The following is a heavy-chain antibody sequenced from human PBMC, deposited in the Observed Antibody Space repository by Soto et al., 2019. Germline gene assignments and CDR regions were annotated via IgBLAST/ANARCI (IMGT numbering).Heavy chain of an antibody. V-gene: IGHV3-23*01. CDR2: ISGSGGST. D-gene: IGHD6-19*01. Sequence: PGGSLRLSCAASGFTFSSYAMSWVRQAPGKGLEWVSAISGSGGSTYYADSVKGRFTISRDNSKNTLYLQMNSLRAEDTAVYYCATNPSPFSSGWYYFDYWGQGTLVTVSS. CDR3: ATNPSPFSSGWYYFDY. J-gene: IGHJ4*02. CDR1: GFTFSSYA.